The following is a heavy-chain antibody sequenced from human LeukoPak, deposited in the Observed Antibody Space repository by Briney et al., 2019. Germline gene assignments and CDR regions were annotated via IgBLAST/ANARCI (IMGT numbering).Heavy chain of an antibody. CDR1: GFTFRTYA. CDR3: AKGRAAVVGTYDC. CDR2: ITGSGGST. V-gene: IGHV3-23*01. J-gene: IGHJ4*02. Sequence: GGSLRLSCAASGFTFRTYAMSWVRQAPGKGLEWVSAITGSGGSTFYADSLKGRFTISRDNSKNTLYLQMDSLRAEDTAVYYCAKGRAAVVGTYDCWGQGTLVTVSS. D-gene: IGHD6-19*01.